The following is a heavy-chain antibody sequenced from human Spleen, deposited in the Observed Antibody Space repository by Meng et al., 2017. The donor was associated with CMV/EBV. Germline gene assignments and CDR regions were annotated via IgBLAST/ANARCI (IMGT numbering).Heavy chain of an antibody. J-gene: IGHJ4*02. CDR3: ARDPYYHDSGDSGY. D-gene: IGHD3-22*01. CDR2: IYYSGSTYYSGST. CDR1: GGSISSVAYY. V-gene: IGHV4-30-4*08. Sequence: SETLSLTCTVSGGSISSVAYYWSWIRQPPGKGLEWIGYIYYSGSTYYSGSTYYNPSLKSRVTISIETSKNQFSLNLRSATAADTAVYYCARDPYYHDSGDSGYWGQGTLVTVSS.